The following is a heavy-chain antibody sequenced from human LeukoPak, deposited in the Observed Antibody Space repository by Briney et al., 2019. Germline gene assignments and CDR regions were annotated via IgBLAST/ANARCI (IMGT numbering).Heavy chain of an antibody. CDR3: LLIILGGSSQH. Sequence: GGSLRLSCAASGFTFNNYWMHWVRQAPGKGLVWVSRIKSDGQITTYADSVKGRFTTSRDNAKNMFYLQMNSLRVEDAAVYYCLLIILGGSSQHWGQGTLVSVSS. CDR1: GFTFNNYW. V-gene: IGHV3-74*01. J-gene: IGHJ1*01. D-gene: IGHD3-3*01. CDR2: IKSDGQIT.